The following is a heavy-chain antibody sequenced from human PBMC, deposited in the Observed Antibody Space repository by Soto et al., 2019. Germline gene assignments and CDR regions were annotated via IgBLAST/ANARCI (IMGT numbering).Heavy chain of an antibody. Sequence: QVQLVQSGAEVKKPGASVKVSCKASGYTFTSYGISWVRQAPGQGLEWMGWISAYNGNTNYAQKLQGRVTMTTDTSTSTAYRGLRSLRSDATAVYYCASGSNTAIEDILYFDYWGQGTLVTVSS. CDR3: ASGSNTAIEDILYFDY. D-gene: IGHD5-18*01. V-gene: IGHV1-18*01. J-gene: IGHJ4*02. CDR2: ISAYNGNT. CDR1: GYTFTSYG.